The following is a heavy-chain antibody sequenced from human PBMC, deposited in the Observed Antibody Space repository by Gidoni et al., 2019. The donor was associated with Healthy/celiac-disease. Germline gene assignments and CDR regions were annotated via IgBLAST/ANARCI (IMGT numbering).Heavy chain of an antibody. D-gene: IGHD3-22*01. CDR2: IIPILGIA. V-gene: IGHV1-69*09. CDR3: ARVTPDYYDSSGYFHAFDI. CDR1: GGTFSSYA. Sequence: QVQLVQSGAEVKKPGSSVKVSCKASGGTFSSYAISWVRQCPGQGLEWMGRIIPILGIANYAQKFQGRVTITADKSTSTAYMELSSLRSEDTAVYYCARVTPDYYDSSGYFHAFDIWGQGTMVTVSS. J-gene: IGHJ3*02.